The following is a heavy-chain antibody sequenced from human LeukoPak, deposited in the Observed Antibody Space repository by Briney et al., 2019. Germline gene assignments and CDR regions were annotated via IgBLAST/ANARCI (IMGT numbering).Heavy chain of an antibody. D-gene: IGHD6-19*01. CDR2: IYTSGST. V-gene: IGHV4-4*09. CDR3: ARQGYSSGWSPVYYMDV. Sequence: SETLSLTCTVSGGSISSYYWSWIRQPPGKGLEWIGYIYTSGSTNYNPSLKSRVTISVGTSKNQFSLKLSSVTAADTAVYYCARQGYSSGWSPVYYMDVWGKGTTVTVSS. CDR1: GGSISSYY. J-gene: IGHJ6*03.